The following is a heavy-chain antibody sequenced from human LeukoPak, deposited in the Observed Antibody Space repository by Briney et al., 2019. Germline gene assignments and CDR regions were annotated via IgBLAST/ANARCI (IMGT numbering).Heavy chain of an antibody. J-gene: IGHJ4*02. CDR3: ARVPGSGWYKDY. CDR1: GYTFTSYD. D-gene: IGHD6-19*01. Sequence: ASVKVSCKASGYTFTSYDINWVRQAPGQGLEWMGRINPNSGGTNYAQKFQGRVTMTRDTSISTAYMELSRLRSDDTAVYYCARVPGSGWYKDYWGQGTLVTVSS. V-gene: IGHV1-2*06. CDR2: INPNSGGT.